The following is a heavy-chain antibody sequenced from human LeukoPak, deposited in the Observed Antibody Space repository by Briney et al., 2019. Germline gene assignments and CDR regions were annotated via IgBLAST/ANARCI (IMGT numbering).Heavy chain of an antibody. D-gene: IGHD4-11*01. CDR3: ARVRDYSNSPALFDY. J-gene: IGHJ4*02. V-gene: IGHV1-69*02. CDR1: GSTFSSYT. CDR2: IIPILGIA. Sequence: ASVKVSCKASGSTFSSYTISWVRQAPGQGLEWMGRIIPILGIANYAQKFQGRVTITADKSTSTAYMELSSLRSEDTAVYYCARVRDYSNSPALFDYWGQGTLVTVSS.